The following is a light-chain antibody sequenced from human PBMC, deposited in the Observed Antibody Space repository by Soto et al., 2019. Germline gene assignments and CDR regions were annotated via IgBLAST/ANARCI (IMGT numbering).Light chain of an antibody. CDR1: TNDVGGYNY. J-gene: IGLJ1*01. CDR2: EVS. CDR3: NSYTSSTSRPYV. Sequence: QSALTQPASVSGSPGQSITISCTGTTNDVGGYNYVSWYQQYPGKAPKLLIFEVSSRPSGVSNRFSGSKSGNTASLTISALQAEDEADYFCNSYTSSTSRPYVFGTGTKVTVL. V-gene: IGLV2-14*01.